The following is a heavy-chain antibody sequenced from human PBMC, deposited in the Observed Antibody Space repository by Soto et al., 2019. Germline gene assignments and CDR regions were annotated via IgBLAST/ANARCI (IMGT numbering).Heavy chain of an antibody. Sequence: PSETLSLTCTVSGGSISSSSYYWGWIRQPPGKGLEWIGSIYYSGSTYYNPSLKSRVTISVDTSKNQFSLKLSSLTAADTAVYYCARLAYYGSGSYGYYYYYYGMEVWGPGTTVAVSS. CDR1: GGSISSSSYY. CDR3: ARLAYYGSGSYGYYYYYYGMEV. J-gene: IGHJ6*02. V-gene: IGHV4-39*01. D-gene: IGHD3-10*01. CDR2: IYYSGST.